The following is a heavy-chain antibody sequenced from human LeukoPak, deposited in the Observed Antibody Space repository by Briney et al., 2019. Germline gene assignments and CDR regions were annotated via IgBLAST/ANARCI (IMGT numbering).Heavy chain of an antibody. D-gene: IGHD1-26*01. CDR2: ISYHGTNK. V-gene: IGHV3-30*03. Sequence: GTSLRLSCAASGFTFSGYGMYWVRQAPGKGLEWVAVISYHGTNKYYADSVEGRFTISRDNSKNTLYLQMTSLSVEATAVYYCATLSGGPFWGQGTLVTVSS. J-gene: IGHJ4*02. CDR1: GFTFSGYG. CDR3: ATLSGGPF.